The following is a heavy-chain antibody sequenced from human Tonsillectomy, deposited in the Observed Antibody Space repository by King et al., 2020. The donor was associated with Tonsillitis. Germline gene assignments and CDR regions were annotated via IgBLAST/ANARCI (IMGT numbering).Heavy chain of an antibody. CDR1: GYTFTSHG. J-gene: IGHJ6*02. CDR2: ISAYNGNT. CDR3: ARDVMVRGVIYYYYGMDV. V-gene: IGHV1-18*01. D-gene: IGHD3-10*01. Sequence: QLVQSGAEVKKPGASVKVSCKASGYTFTSHGISWVRQAPGQGLEWMGWISAYNGNTNYAQKIQGRVTMTTDTSTSTAYMELRSLRSDDTAVYYCARDVMVRGVIYYYYGMDVWGQGTTVTVSS.